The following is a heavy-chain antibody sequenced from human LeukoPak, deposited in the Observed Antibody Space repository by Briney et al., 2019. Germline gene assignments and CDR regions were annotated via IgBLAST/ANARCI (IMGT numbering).Heavy chain of an antibody. V-gene: IGHV3-15*01. J-gene: IGHJ4*02. Sequence: GGSLKLSCAASGFTFSNAWMSWVRQAPGKGLEWVGRIKSKTDGGTTDYAAPVKGRFTISRDDSKNTLYLQMNSLKTEDTAVYYCTTVKYSGSRRVFDYWGQGTLVTVSS. CDR2: IKSKTDGGTT. CDR3: TTVKYSGSRRVFDY. CDR1: GFTFSNAW. D-gene: IGHD1-26*01.